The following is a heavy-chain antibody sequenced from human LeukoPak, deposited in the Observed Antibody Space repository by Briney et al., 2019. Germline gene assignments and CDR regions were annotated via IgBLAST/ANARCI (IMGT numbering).Heavy chain of an antibody. CDR3: ARRLRGFDS. CDR2: VYYSGST. J-gene: IGHJ5*01. V-gene: IGHV4-39*01. Sequence: PSETLSLTCTVSGGSVSSSSYYWGWIRQPPGKGLEWIGSVYYSGSTYYNPSLKSQVTISVDTSKNQFSLKLSSVTAADTALYYCARRLRGFDSWGQGTLVTVSS. CDR1: GGSVSSSSYY. D-gene: IGHD5-12*01.